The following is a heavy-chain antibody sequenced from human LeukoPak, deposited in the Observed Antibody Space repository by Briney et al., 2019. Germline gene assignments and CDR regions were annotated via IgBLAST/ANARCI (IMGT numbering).Heavy chain of an antibody. Sequence: GESLKISCKASGYSFTSYWIGWVRQMPGKGLEWMGTIYPGDSDTRYSPSFQGQVTISADKSVTTAYLQWSSLKASDTAIYYCARRTYYYDSWGYLWYFDYWGQGTLVTVSS. CDR2: IYPGDSDT. CDR3: ARRTYYYDSWGYLWYFDY. J-gene: IGHJ4*02. D-gene: IGHD3-22*01. CDR1: GYSFTSYW. V-gene: IGHV5-51*01.